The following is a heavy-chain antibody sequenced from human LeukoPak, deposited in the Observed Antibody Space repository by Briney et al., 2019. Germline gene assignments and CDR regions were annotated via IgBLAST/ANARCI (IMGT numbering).Heavy chain of an antibody. CDR3: AKGGLAHPLHI. CDR2: INGNGGST. Sequence: GGSLRLSCAASGFTFSNYAMSWVRQAPGKGLEWVSGINGNGGSTYNADSVKGRFTISRDNSKNTLYLQMNSLRAEDTAVYYCAKGGLAHPLHIWGQGTMVTVSS. D-gene: IGHD3/OR15-3a*01. J-gene: IGHJ3*02. CDR1: GFTFSNYA. V-gene: IGHV3-23*01.